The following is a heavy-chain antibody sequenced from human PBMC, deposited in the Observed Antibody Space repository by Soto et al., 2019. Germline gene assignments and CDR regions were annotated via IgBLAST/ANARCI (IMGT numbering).Heavy chain of an antibody. V-gene: IGHV4-31*03. J-gene: IGHJ3*02. D-gene: IGHD2-2*02. CDR2: IYYSGST. CDR1: GGSISSGGYY. Sequence: SEPLSLTCTVSGGSISSGGYYWSWIRQHPGKGLEWIGYIYYSGSTYYNPSLKSRVTISVDTSKNQFSLKLSSVTAADTAVYYCARDGRYWSGTRCHTADAFDSWGQGKMVTV. CDR3: ARDGRYWSGTRCHTADAFDS.